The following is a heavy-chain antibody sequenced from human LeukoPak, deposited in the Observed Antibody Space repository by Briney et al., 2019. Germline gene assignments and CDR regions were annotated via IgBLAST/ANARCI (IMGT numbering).Heavy chain of an antibody. CDR3: AKGGTMVRGFSDP. Sequence: AGGSLRLSCAASGFTFSSYAMSWVRQAPGKGLEGVSAISGSGGSTYYADSVKGRFTISRDNSKNTLYLQMNSLRAEDTAVYYCAKGGTMVRGFSDPWGQGTLVTVSS. D-gene: IGHD3-10*01. V-gene: IGHV3-23*01. CDR2: ISGSGGST. J-gene: IGHJ5*02. CDR1: GFTFSSYA.